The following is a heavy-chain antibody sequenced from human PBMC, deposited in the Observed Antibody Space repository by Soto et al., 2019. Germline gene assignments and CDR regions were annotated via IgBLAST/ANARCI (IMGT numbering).Heavy chain of an antibody. CDR2: IYYSGST. D-gene: IGHD2-2*01. Sequence: PSETLSLTCTVSGGSISSYYWSWIRQPPGKGLEWIGYIYYSGSTNYNPSLKSRVTISVDTSKNQFSLKLSSVTAADTAVYYCARHSGVPAAARPGGDAFDIWGQGTMVTVSS. J-gene: IGHJ3*02. CDR3: ARHSGVPAAARPGGDAFDI. CDR1: GGSISSYY. V-gene: IGHV4-59*01.